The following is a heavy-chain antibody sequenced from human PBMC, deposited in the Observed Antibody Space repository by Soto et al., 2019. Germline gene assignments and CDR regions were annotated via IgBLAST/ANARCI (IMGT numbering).Heavy chain of an antibody. D-gene: IGHD1-26*01. V-gene: IGHV3-33*01. CDR2: IWYDGSNK. J-gene: IGHJ5*02. Sequence: GGSLRLSCAASGFTFSSYGMHWVRQAPGKGLEWVAVIWYDGSNKYYADSVKGRFTISRDNSKNTLYLQMNSLRAEDTAVYYCARDMSYQSFSGFDPWGQGTLVTVSS. CDR3: ARDMSYQSFSGFDP. CDR1: GFTFSSYG.